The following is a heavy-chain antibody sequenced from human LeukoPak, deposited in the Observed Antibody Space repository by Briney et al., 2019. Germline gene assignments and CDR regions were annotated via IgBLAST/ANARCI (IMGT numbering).Heavy chain of an antibody. CDR2: IYYSGST. CDR1: GGSISSGDYY. CDR3: ARVVVVVAAIDY. Sequence: SQTLSLTCTVTGGSISSGDYYWSWIRQPPGKGLEWIGYIYYSGSTYYNPSLKSRVTISVDTSKNQFSLKLSSVTAADTAVYYCARVVVVVAAIDYWGQGTLVTVSS. J-gene: IGHJ4*02. V-gene: IGHV4-30-4*08. D-gene: IGHD2-15*01.